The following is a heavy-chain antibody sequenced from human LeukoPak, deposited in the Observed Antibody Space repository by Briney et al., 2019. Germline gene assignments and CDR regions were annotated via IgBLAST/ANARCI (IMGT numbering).Heavy chain of an antibody. Sequence: GGSLRLSCAASGFTFSSYGMHWVRQAPGKGLEWVAVIWYDGSNKYYADSVKGRFTISRDNSKNTLYLQMNSLRAEDTAVYYCARGVVIYGMDVWGQGTTVTDSS. CDR3: ARGVVIYGMDV. CDR1: GFTFSSYG. V-gene: IGHV3-33*01. CDR2: IWYDGSNK. J-gene: IGHJ6*02. D-gene: IGHD2-21*01.